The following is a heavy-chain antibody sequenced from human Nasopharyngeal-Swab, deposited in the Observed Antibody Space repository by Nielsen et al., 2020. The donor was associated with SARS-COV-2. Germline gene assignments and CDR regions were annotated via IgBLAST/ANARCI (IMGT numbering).Heavy chain of an antibody. CDR3: ATDTQWLALFDY. V-gene: IGHV3-23*01. CDR2: ISGSGGGT. D-gene: IGHD6-19*01. J-gene: IGHJ4*02. Sequence: WIRQPPGKGLEWVSAISGSGGGTYYADSVKGRFTISRDNSKNTLYLQMNSLRAEDTAVYYCATDTQWLALFDYWGQGTLVTVSS.